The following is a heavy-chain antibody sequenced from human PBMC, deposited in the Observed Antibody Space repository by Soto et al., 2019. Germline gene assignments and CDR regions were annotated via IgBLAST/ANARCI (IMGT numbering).Heavy chain of an antibody. D-gene: IGHD5-12*01. Sequence: GSGPTLVNPTHTLTLTCTFSGFSLSTSGVGVGWIRQSPGKALEWLALIYWNDDKRYSPSLKSRLTITKDTSKNQVVLTMTNMDPVDTATYYCAHRQSLIVATIGAFHIWGQGTMVTVSS. CDR3: AHRQSLIVATIGAFHI. CDR1: GFSLSTSGVG. CDR2: IYWNDDK. V-gene: IGHV2-5*01. J-gene: IGHJ3*02.